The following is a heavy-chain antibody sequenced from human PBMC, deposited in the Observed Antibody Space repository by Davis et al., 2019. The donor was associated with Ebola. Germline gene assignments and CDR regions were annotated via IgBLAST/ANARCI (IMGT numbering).Heavy chain of an antibody. J-gene: IGHJ4*02. Sequence: PGGSLRLSCAASGFTFSSYAMSWVRQAPGKGLEWVSAISGSGGSTYYADSVKGRFTISRDNSKNTLYLQMNSLRAEDTAVYYCAKDSSYGDYVLVPRPFDYWGQGTLVTVSS. V-gene: IGHV3-23*01. CDR1: GFTFSSYA. D-gene: IGHD4-17*01. CDR2: ISGSGGST. CDR3: AKDSSYGDYVLVPRPFDY.